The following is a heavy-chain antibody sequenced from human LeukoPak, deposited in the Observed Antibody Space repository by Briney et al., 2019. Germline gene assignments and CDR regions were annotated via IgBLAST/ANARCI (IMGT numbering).Heavy chain of an antibody. Sequence: SVKVSCKASGGTFRTFAINWVRQAPGKGLEWMGGIIPMINTPKYAQRFQGRVSITADESTSTGYMEVSSLRSEDTAVYYCAIFQGTYSDNDNDFWGQGTLVTVSS. J-gene: IGHJ4*02. CDR3: AIFQGTYSDNDNDF. CDR1: GGTFRTFA. D-gene: IGHD4-17*01. V-gene: IGHV1-69*01. CDR2: IIPMINTP.